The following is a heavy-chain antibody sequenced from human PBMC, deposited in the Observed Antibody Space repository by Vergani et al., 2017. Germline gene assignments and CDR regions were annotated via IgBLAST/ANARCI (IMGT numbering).Heavy chain of an antibody. CDR2: ISWDGGST. V-gene: IGHV3-43D*04. CDR3: AKARGQPNYFDY. CDR1: GFTFDDYA. Sequence: EVQLVESGGVVVQPGGSLRLSCAASGFTFDDYAMHWVRHAPGKGLEWVSLISWDGGSTYYADSVKGRFTISRDNSKNSLYLQMNSLRAEDTALYYCAKARGQPNYFDYWGQGTLVTVPS. J-gene: IGHJ4*02. D-gene: IGHD2-2*01.